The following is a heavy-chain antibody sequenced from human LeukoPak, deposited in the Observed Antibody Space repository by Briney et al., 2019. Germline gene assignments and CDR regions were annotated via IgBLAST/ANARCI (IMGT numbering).Heavy chain of an antibody. CDR1: GYTFTGYY. V-gene: IGHV1-2*04. Sequence: GASVKVSCKASGYTFTGYYMHWVRQAPGQGLEWMGWINPNSGGTNYAQKFQGWVTMTRDTSISTAYMELSRLRSDDTAVYYCARGFELAVAEYYFDYWGQGTLVTVSS. D-gene: IGHD6-19*01. CDR3: ARGFELAVAEYYFDY. J-gene: IGHJ4*02. CDR2: INPNSGGT.